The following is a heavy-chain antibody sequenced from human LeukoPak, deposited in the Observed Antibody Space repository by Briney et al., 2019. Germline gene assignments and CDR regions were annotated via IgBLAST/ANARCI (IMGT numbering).Heavy chain of an antibody. CDR1: GFTFSSYG. J-gene: IGHJ6*03. CDR3: AKGSKEVLFTRDHCMDV. D-gene: IGHD3-3*01. V-gene: IGHV3-30*02. Sequence: GGSLRLSCAASGFTFSSYGMHWVHQAPGKGLEWVAFIRYDGSNKYYADSVKGRFTISRDNSKNTLYLQMNSLRAEDTAVYYCAKGSKEVLFTRDHCMDVWGKGTTVTISS. CDR2: IRYDGSNK.